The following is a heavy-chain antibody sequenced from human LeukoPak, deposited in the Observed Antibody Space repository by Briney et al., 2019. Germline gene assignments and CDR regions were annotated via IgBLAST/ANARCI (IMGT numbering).Heavy chain of an antibody. J-gene: IGHJ4*02. Sequence: SETLSLTCAVYGGHFSAYYWNWIRQSPGQGLEWIGEINHSGSTNYNPSLKSRVTISGDPSKNQFSLKVSSVTAADSAAYYCASSGIAVAGPSYYFDYWGQGTLVTVSS. V-gene: IGHV4-34*01. CDR1: GGHFSAYY. D-gene: IGHD6-19*01. CDR3: ASSGIAVAGPSYYFDY. CDR2: INHSGST.